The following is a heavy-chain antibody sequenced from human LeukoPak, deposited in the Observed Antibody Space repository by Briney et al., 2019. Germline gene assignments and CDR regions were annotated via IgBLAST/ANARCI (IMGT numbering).Heavy chain of an antibody. V-gene: IGHV1-3*01. D-gene: IGHD3-22*01. CDR3: ARPTRTGGTYYYDSTDYYSPFDY. CDR1: GYIFSTST. J-gene: IGHJ4*02. Sequence: GASVKVSCKAPGYIFSTSTMHWVRQAPGQRLEWMGWINAGNGDTNYSQKLQGRVTITRDTSASTAYMELSSLRSEDTAVYYCARPTRTGGTYYYDSTDYYSPFDYWGQGTLVTVSS. CDR2: INAGNGDT.